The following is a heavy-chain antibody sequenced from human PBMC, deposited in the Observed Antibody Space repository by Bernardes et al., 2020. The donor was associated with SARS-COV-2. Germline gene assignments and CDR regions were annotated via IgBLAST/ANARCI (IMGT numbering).Heavy chain of an antibody. J-gene: IGHJ4*02. Sequence: SETLSLTCTVSGGSISSYYWSWIRQTPGKGLEWIANIYYSGNIKYNPSLKSRVTISADTSKNQCSLKLSSVTAADTAVYYCARHVGKGRVDYWGQGTLVTVSS. CDR2: IYYSGNI. CDR3: ARHVGKGRVDY. CDR1: GGSISSYY. D-gene: IGHD7-27*01. V-gene: IGHV4-59*08.